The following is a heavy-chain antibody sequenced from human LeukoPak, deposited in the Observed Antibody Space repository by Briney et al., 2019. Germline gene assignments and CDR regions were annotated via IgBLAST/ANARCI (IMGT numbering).Heavy chain of an antibody. D-gene: IGHD3-3*01. J-gene: IGHJ6*02. Sequence: SETLSLTCTVSGYSISSGYYWSWIRQHPGKGLEWIGYIYYSGSTYYNPSLKSRVTISVDTSKNQFSLKLSSVTAADTAVYYCASERFNSYYYYGMDVWGQGTTVTVSS. CDR3: ASERFNSYYYYGMDV. CDR1: GYSISSGYY. V-gene: IGHV4-31*03. CDR2: IYYSGST.